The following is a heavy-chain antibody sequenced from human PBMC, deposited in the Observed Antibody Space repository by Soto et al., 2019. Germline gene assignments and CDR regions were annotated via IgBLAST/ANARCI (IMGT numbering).Heavy chain of an antibody. CDR1: GFTFSSYA. V-gene: IGHV3-30-3*01. CDR2: ISYDGSNK. J-gene: IGHJ3*02. Sequence: QVQLVESGGGVVQPGRSLILSCAASGFTFSSYAMHWVRQAPGKGLEWVAVISYDGSNKYYADSVKGRFTISRDNSKNTLYLQMNSLRAEDTAVYYCIPAGATGDAFDIWGQGTMVTVSS. CDR3: IPAGATGDAFDI. D-gene: IGHD1-26*01.